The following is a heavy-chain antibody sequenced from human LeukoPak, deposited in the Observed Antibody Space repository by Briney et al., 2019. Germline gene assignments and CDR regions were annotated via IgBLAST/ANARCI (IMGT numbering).Heavy chain of an antibody. CDR3: ARDDAETMIGMIPASYDY. D-gene: IGHD3-22*01. CDR1: GHPFNTYE. CDR2: ISSTCSDI. Sequence: GGSLRLSCAASGHPFNTYEMNWAPQAPGQGLEWVSYISSTCSDIHYADSVKGRYTIPRDNPQNTLFRQMNSLRAEDTAVYYCARDDAETMIGMIPASYDYCGQGALVTVSS. V-gene: IGHV3-48*03. J-gene: IGHJ4*02.